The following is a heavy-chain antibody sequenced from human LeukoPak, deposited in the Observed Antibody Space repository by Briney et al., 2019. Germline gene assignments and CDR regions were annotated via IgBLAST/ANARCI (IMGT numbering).Heavy chain of an antibody. CDR1: GGSISSGDYY. D-gene: IGHD1-1*01. CDR3: ARAAPYTTYYYYGMDV. J-gene: IGHJ6*02. CDR2: IYYSGST. Sequence: PSQTLSLTCTVSGGSISSGDYYWSWIRQPPGKGLEWIGYIYYSGSTYYNPSLKSRVTISVDTSKNQFSLKLSSMTAADTAVYYCARAAPYTTYYYYGMDVWGQGTTVTVSS. V-gene: IGHV4-30-4*01.